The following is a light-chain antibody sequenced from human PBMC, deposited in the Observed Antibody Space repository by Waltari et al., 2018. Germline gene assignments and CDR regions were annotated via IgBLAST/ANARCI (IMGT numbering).Light chain of an antibody. CDR2: GAS. Sequence: EIVMTQSPATLSVSPGERATLSCRASESVSSKLARYQQRAGQAPMLLIYGASTRATGIPDRFSGSGSGTEFTLTISSLQSEDFAVYFCQHYNSLPLTFGGGTKVEIK. CDR3: QHYNSLPLT. CDR1: ESVSSK. J-gene: IGKJ4*01. V-gene: IGKV3-15*01.